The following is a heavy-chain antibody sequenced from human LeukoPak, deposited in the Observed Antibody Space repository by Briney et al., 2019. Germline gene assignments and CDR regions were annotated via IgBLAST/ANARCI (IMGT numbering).Heavy chain of an antibody. CDR3: ASLAIIVGAADYFDY. Sequence: GGSLRLSCAASGFTFSSYGMHWVRQAPGKGLEWVAFIRYDGSNKYYADSVKGRFTISRDNSKNTLYLQMNSLRAEDTAAYYCASLAIIVGAADYFDYWGQGTLVTVSS. D-gene: IGHD1-26*01. J-gene: IGHJ4*02. V-gene: IGHV3-30*02. CDR2: IRYDGSNK. CDR1: GFTFSSYG.